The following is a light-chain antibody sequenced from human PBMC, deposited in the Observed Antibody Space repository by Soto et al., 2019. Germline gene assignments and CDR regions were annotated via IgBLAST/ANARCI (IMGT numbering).Light chain of an antibody. CDR1: QSISTW. V-gene: IGKV1-5*03. CDR3: QHYTTYSGT. Sequence: DIHMTQSTATLSASVGDRVTITCRASQSISTWLAWYQQKPGKAPKLLIYWASSLESGVPSRFSGSGSGTEFTLTISSLQPDDFAPYYCQHYTTYSGTFGPGTKVDIK. J-gene: IGKJ3*01. CDR2: WAS.